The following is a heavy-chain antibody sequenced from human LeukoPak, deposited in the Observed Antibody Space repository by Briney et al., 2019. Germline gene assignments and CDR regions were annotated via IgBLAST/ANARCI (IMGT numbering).Heavy chain of an antibody. V-gene: IGHV3-7*01. D-gene: IGHD3-22*01. CDR3: ATFSSGFYPKEPFDI. Sequence: GGSLRLSCAASGFDLSKNWMSWVRQAPGKGLEWVAQIKPDGSETSYVDSVEGRFIISRDNAKNSLFLQMNSLSAEDTALYYCATFSSGFYPKEPFDIWGRGTMVSVSS. J-gene: IGHJ3*02. CDR2: IKPDGSET. CDR1: GFDLSKNW.